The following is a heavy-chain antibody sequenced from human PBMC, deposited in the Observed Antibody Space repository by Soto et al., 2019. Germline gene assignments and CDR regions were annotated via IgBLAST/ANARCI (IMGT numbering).Heavy chain of an antibody. V-gene: IGHV2-5*02. J-gene: IGHJ4*02. CDR1: GFSLSTSGVG. CDR2: IYWDDDK. Sequence: QITLKESGPTLVKPTQTLTLTCTFSGFSLSTSGVGVGWIRQPPGKALEWLALIYWDDDKRYSPSLKSRLTITKDTSKNQVVLTMTNMDPVETATYYCAHRQSIVVVPDFDYWGQGTLVTVSS. D-gene: IGHD2-2*01. CDR3: AHRQSIVVVPDFDY.